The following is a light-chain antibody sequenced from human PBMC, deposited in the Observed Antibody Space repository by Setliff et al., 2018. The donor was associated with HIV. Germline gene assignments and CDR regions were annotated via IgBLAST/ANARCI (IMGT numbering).Light chain of an antibody. J-gene: IGLJ1*01. V-gene: IGLV2-14*01. CDR2: EVS. CDR3: SSYTSTTLYV. CDR1: SSDVGGYNY. Sequence: QSALTQPASVSGSPEQSITISCTGTSSDVGGYNYVSWYQQHPGEAPKLMIYEVSNRPSGVSNRFSGSKSGNTASLTISGLQAEDEADYYCSSYTSTTLYVFGTGTKVTVL.